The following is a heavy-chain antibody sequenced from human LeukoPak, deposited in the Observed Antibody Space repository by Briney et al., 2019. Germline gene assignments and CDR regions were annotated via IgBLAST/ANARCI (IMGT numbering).Heavy chain of an antibody. J-gene: IGHJ5*02. CDR3: ARSHCSSTSCHISPSGGP. D-gene: IGHD2-2*02. CDR2: IYHSGST. CDR1: GYSISSGYY. Sequence: PSETLSLTCAVSGYSISSGYYWGWIRPPPGKGLEWIGSIYHSGSTYYNPSLKSRVTISVDTSKNQFSLKLSSVTAADTAVYYCARSHCSSTSCHISPSGGPWGQGTLVTVSS. V-gene: IGHV4-38-2*01.